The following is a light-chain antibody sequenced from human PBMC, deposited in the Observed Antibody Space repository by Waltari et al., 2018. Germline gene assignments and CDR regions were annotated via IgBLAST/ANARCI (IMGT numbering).Light chain of an antibody. J-gene: IGLJ2*01. Sequence: QSVLTQPPSVSGAPGQRVTISCTGSRSNIGAGYDVPWYQQLPGTAPKLLIDRNNNRPSGVPDRFSGSKSGTSASLAITGLQAEDEADYYCQSYDSSLSGSVFGGGTKLTVL. CDR3: QSYDSSLSGSV. V-gene: IGLV1-40*01. CDR2: RNN. CDR1: RSNIGAGYD.